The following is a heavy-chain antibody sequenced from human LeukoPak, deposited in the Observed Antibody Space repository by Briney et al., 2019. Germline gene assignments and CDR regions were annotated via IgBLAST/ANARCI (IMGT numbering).Heavy chain of an antibody. J-gene: IGHJ4*02. CDR1: GFTFSSYR. V-gene: IGHV3-21*01. D-gene: IGHD3-10*01. CDR3: AKDWDDYYGSGSYFDY. Sequence: PGGSLRLSCAASGFTFSSYRMNWVRQAPGKGVGWVSSISSRSSYIYYADSVKGRFTFSRVNSKNTLYLQMNSLRAEDTALYYCAKDWDDYYGSGSYFDYWGQGTLVTVSS. CDR2: ISSRSSYI.